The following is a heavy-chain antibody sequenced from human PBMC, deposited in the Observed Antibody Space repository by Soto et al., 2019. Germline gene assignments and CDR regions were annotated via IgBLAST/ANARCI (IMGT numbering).Heavy chain of an antibody. D-gene: IGHD5-18*01. CDR1: GFTVSSNY. CDR2: IYSGGST. V-gene: IGHV3-53*01. CDR3: ARDAPFGYSYGTYYYYGMDV. Sequence: GGSLRLSCAASGFTVSSNYMSWVRQAPGKGLEWVSVIYSGGSTYYADSVKDRFTISRDNSKNTLYLQMNSLRAEDTAVYYCARDAPFGYSYGTYYYYGMDVWGQGTTVTVSS. J-gene: IGHJ6*02.